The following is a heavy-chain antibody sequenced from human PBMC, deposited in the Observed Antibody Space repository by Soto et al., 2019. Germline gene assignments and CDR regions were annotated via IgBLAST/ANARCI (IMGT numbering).Heavy chain of an antibody. CDR3: ARATRPITIFGVVIIGYFDY. CDR2: INHSGST. D-gene: IGHD3-3*01. Sequence: PSETLSLTCAVYGGSFSGYYWSWIRQPPGKGLEWIGEINHSGSTNYNPSLKSRVTISVDTSKNQFSLKLSSVTAADTAVYYCARATRPITIFGVVIIGYFDYWGQGTLVTVSS. J-gene: IGHJ4*02. V-gene: IGHV4-34*01. CDR1: GGSFSGYY.